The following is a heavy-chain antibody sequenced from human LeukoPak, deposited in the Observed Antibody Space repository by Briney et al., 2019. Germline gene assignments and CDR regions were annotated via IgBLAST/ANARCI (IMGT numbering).Heavy chain of an antibody. Sequence: PSETLSLTCTVSGGSISSYDWSWIRQRPGKGLEWIGYIYYSGSTNYNPSLKSRVTISVDTSKNQFSLKLSSVTAADTAVYYCARGFYSGWEFSPFDYWGQGTLVTVSS. CDR1: GGSISSYD. CDR2: IYYSGST. CDR3: ARGFYSGWEFSPFDY. V-gene: IGHV4-59*01. D-gene: IGHD6-19*01. J-gene: IGHJ4*02.